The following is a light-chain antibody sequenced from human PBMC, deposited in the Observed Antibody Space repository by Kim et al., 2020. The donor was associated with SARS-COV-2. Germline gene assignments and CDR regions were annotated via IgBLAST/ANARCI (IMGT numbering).Light chain of an antibody. J-gene: IGLJ3*02. V-gene: IGLV1-47*01. CDR1: SSNIGSKY. CDR2: RNN. CDR3: AAWDDSLSGSWV. Sequence: QRVTISWSGSSSNIGSKYVDWYQQLPGTAPKLLIYRNNQRPSGVPDRFSGSKSGTSASLAISGLRSEDEADYYCAAWDDSLSGSWVFGGGTQLTVL.